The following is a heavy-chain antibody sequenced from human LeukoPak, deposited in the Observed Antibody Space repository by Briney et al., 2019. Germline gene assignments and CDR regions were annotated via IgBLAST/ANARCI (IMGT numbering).Heavy chain of an antibody. CDR3: ARHEYYDFWSGYLTPYFDY. Sequence: PSETLSLTCTVSGGSISSNKYYWGWIRQPPGKGLEWIGSIYYSGCTYYNPSLKSRVTISVDTSKNQFSLKLSSVTAADTAVYYCARHEYYDFWSGYLTPYFDYWGQGTLVTVSS. V-gene: IGHV4-39*01. J-gene: IGHJ4*02. CDR1: GGSISSNKYY. CDR2: IYYSGCT. D-gene: IGHD3-3*01.